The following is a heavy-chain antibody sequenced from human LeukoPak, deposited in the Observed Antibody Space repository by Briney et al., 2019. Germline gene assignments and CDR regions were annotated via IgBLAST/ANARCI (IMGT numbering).Heavy chain of an antibody. CDR1: GYTFTSYY. Sequence: RASVKVSCKASGYTFTSYYMHWVRQAPGQGLEWMGIINPSGGSTSYAQKFQGRATMTRDMSTNTVYMELSRLRSEDTAVYYCARNPRTSIYSGYDLDYWGQGTMVTVSS. CDR2: INPSGGST. CDR3: ARNPRTSIYSGYDLDY. J-gene: IGHJ4*02. D-gene: IGHD5-12*01. V-gene: IGHV1-46*01.